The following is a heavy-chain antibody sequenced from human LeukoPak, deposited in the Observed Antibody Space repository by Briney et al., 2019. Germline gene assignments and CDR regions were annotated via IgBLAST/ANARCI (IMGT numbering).Heavy chain of an antibody. Sequence: PGDSLKISCKGSRYSFTNYWIGWVRQMPGKGLEWMGIIYPGDSDTRYSPSFQGQVTISADKSISTAYLQWSSLKASDTAMYYCARRSGYSSGWLLYYFDYWGQGTLVTVSS. D-gene: IGHD6-19*01. CDR2: IYPGDSDT. J-gene: IGHJ4*02. CDR3: ARRSGYSSGWLLYYFDY. V-gene: IGHV5-51*01. CDR1: RYSFTNYW.